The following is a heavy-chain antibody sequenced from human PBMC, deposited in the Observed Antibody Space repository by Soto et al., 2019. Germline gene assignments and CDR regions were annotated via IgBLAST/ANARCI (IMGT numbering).Heavy chain of an antibody. CDR1: GYTFTSYA. CDR2: IIAYNGNT. J-gene: IGHJ6*02. CDR3: ARRTGRGYYYYYGMDV. Sequence: ASVKVSCKASGYTFTSYAISWVRQAPGQGLEWMGWIIAYNGNTNYAQKLQGRVTMTTDTSTSTAYMELRSLRSDDTAVYYCARRTGRGYYYYYGMDVWGQGTTVTVSS. V-gene: IGHV1-18*01. D-gene: IGHD2-15*01.